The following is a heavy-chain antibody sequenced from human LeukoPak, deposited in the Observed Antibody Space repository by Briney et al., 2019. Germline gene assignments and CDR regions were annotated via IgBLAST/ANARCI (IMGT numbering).Heavy chain of an antibody. CDR2: IYSGGST. CDR1: GFTVSSNY. V-gene: IGHV3-53*01. Sequence: PGGSLRLSCAASGFTVSSNYMSWVRQAPGKGLEWVSVIYSGGSTYYADSVKGRFTISRDNSKNTMYLQMNSLRAEDTAVYYCASGTVVVLAAMRAPLYYYYGMDVWGQGTTVTVSS. J-gene: IGHJ6*02. D-gene: IGHD2-2*01. CDR3: ASGTVVVLAAMRAPLYYYYGMDV.